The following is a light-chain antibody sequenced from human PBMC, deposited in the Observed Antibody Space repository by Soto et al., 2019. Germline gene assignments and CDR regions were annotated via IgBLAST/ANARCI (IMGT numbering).Light chain of an antibody. CDR1: SSDVGGYNY. V-gene: IGLV2-14*01. CDR3: SSYTSSSTYV. Sequence: QSVLTQPASVSGSPGQSITISCTGTSSDVGGYNYVSWYQQHPGKAPKLMIYEVCNRPSGVSNRFSGSKSGNTASLTISGLQAEDEADYYCSSYTSSSTYVFGTGTKVPS. J-gene: IGLJ1*01. CDR2: EVC.